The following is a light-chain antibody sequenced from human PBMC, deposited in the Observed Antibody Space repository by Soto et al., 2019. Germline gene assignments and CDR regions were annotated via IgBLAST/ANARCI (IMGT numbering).Light chain of an antibody. CDR2: SAS. J-gene: IGKJ4*01. Sequence: IQLTQSASSLSASVLDRVTITCRASQGITSYLAWYQQRPGKAPGLLIYSASTLQSGVPSRFSGSGYGTDFSLTISNLQPEDFATYYCQQLYSHPLTFGGGTKVDIK. V-gene: IGKV1-9*01. CDR3: QQLYSHPLT. CDR1: QGITSY.